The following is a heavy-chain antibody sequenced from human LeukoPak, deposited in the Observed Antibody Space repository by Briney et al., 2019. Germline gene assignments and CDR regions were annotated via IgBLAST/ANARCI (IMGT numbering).Heavy chain of an antibody. CDR2: TNSDETST. CDR3: ARSSKQWLRPYYYYYYGMDA. Sequence: PGGSLRLSCVASGFTFSNYWMHWVRQAPGKGLVYISRTNSDETSTNYADSVKGRFTISRDNSKNTLYLQMNSLRAEDTAVYYCARSSKQWLRPYYYYYYGMDAWGQGTTVTVSS. CDR1: GFTFSNYW. V-gene: IGHV3-74*01. D-gene: IGHD5-12*01. J-gene: IGHJ6*02.